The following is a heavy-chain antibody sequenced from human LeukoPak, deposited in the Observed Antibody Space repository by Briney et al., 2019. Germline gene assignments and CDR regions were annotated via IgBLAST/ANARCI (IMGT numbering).Heavy chain of an antibody. J-gene: IGHJ5*02. CDR1: GGSISSGSYY. Sequence: PSQTLSLTCTVSGGSISSGSYYWSWIRQPAGKGLEWIGRIYTSGSTNYNPSLKSRVTISVDTSKNQFSLKLSPVTAADTAVYYCAREATVTPRGWFDPWGQGTLVTVSS. CDR3: AREATVTPRGWFDP. V-gene: IGHV4-61*02. CDR2: IYTSGST. D-gene: IGHD4-11*01.